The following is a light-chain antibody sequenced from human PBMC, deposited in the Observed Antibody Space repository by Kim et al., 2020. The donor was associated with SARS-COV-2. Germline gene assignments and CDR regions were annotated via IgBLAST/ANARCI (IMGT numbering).Light chain of an antibody. J-gene: IGKJ5*01. CDR2: GAS. Sequence: ATGEDRAARCWGAKQGKSNYLAWYQQKPGKVPKLLIYGASGWAAGVPARFSGSGSETDFTLTIGRLEPEDVAVYYCQNYNRSPCTFGQGTRVDIK. V-gene: IGKV1-27*01. CDR1: QGKSNY. CDR3: QNYNRSPCT.